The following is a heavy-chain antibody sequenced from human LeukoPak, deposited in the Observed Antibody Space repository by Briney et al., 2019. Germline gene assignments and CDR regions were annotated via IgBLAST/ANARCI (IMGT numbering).Heavy chain of an antibody. J-gene: IGHJ4*02. CDR3: ARDSSGWYVRLPLDY. D-gene: IGHD6-19*01. V-gene: IGHV3-7*01. CDR1: GFTFSIYW. Sequence: GGSLRLSRAASGFTFSIYWMSWVRQAPGKGLEWVANIKQDGSEKYYVDSVKGRFTISRDNAKNSLYLQMNSLRAEDTAVYYCARDSSGWYVRLPLDYWGQGTLVTVSS. CDR2: IKQDGSEK.